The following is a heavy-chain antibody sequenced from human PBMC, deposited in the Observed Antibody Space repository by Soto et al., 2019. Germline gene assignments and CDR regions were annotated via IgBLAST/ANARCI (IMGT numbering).Heavy chain of an antibody. D-gene: IGHD5-18*01. CDR2: IWFDGSNK. Sequence: PGGSLRLSCAASGFTFSGYTIHWVRQAPGKGLEWLALIWFDGSNKYNADSVKGRFTISRDNAKNTLYLQMNSLRAEDTAVYYCARDLGYNYGHPFDYWGQGTLVTVSS. CDR1: GFTFSGYT. V-gene: IGHV3-33*01. J-gene: IGHJ4*02. CDR3: ARDLGYNYGHPFDY.